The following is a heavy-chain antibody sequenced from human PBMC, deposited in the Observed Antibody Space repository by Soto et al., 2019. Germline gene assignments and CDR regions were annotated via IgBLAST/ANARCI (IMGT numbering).Heavy chain of an antibody. J-gene: IGHJ4*02. CDR2: ISAYNGNT. D-gene: IGHD3-22*01. CDR1: GYTFTSYG. CDR3: ARNYDSSCIGRRFSI. V-gene: IGHV1-18*01. Sequence: GASVKVSCKASGYTFTSYGISWVRQAPGQGLEWMGWISAYNGNTYYAQKLQGRVTMTTDTSTSTAYMELRSLRSDDTAVYYCARNYDSSCIGRRFSIWGQGTLVTVSS.